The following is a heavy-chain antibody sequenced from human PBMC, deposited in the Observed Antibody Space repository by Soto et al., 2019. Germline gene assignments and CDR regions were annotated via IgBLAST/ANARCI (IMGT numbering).Heavy chain of an antibody. Sequence: EVQLVESGGGLVQPGGSLRLSCAASGFTFSNYWMHWVRQAPGKGPEWVSRINTDGSTTNYADSVKGRFTISRDNAKNTLYLQTNSLGAEDTAVYYCARDLGGYASHWGQGTLVTVSS. D-gene: IGHD3-16*01. J-gene: IGHJ4*02. CDR2: INTDGSTT. V-gene: IGHV3-74*01. CDR3: ARDLGGYASH. CDR1: GFTFSNYW.